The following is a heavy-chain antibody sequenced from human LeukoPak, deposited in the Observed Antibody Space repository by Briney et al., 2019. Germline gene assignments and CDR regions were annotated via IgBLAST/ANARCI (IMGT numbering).Heavy chain of an antibody. Sequence: ASVKVSCKVSGYTLTELSMHWVRQAPGKGLEWMGGFDPEDGETIYAQKFQGRVTMTEDTSTDTAYMELSSLRSEDTAVYYCAVSDYGGNPGDYWGQGTLVTVSS. V-gene: IGHV1-24*01. D-gene: IGHD4-23*01. CDR1: GYTLTELS. J-gene: IGHJ4*02. CDR3: AVSDYGGNPGDY. CDR2: FDPEDGET.